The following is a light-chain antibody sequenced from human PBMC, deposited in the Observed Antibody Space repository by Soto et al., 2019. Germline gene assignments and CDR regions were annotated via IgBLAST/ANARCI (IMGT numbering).Light chain of an antibody. Sequence: EIVLTQSPGTLSLSPGERATLSCRASQSVSSSYLAWSQQKPGQAPRLLTYGASTRATGIPGRLSGSGSGTDFTLIISSLEPEDFAFYYCQQGNTWPWTFGQGTKVDI. CDR1: QSVSSSY. CDR2: GAS. CDR3: QQGNTWPWT. J-gene: IGKJ1*01. V-gene: IGKV3D-20*02.